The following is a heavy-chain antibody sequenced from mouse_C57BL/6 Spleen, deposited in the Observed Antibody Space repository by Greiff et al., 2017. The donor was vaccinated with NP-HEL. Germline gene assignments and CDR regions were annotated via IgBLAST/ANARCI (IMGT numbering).Heavy chain of an antibody. Sequence: VQLQQSGPELVKPGDSVKISCKASGYSFTGYFMNWVMQSHGKSLEWIGRINPYNGDTFYNQKFKGKATLTVDKSSSTAHMELRSLTSEDSAVYYCARGGPVFITTVVADYWGQGTTLTVSS. D-gene: IGHD1-1*01. V-gene: IGHV1-20*01. CDR3: ARGGPVFITTVVADY. J-gene: IGHJ2*01. CDR2: INPYNGDT. CDR1: GYSFTGYF.